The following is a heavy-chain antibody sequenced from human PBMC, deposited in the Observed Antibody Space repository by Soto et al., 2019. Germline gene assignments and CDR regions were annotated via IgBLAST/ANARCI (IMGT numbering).Heavy chain of an antibody. CDR3: ARASDCSSTSCYPYYYYYGMDV. CDR1: GGSISSGGYY. CDR2: IYYSGST. V-gene: IGHV4-31*03. D-gene: IGHD2-2*01. Sequence: SETLSLTCTVSGGSISSGGYYWSWIRQHPGKGLEWIGYIYYSGSTYYNPSLKSRVTISVDTSKNQFSLKLSSVTAADTAVYYCARASDCSSTSCYPYYYYYGMDVWGQGTTVTVSS. J-gene: IGHJ6*02.